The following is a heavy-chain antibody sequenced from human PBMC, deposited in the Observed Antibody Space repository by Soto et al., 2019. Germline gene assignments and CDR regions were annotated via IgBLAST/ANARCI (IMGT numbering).Heavy chain of an antibody. J-gene: IGHJ5*02. V-gene: IGHV1-3*01. CDR1: GYTFTSYA. CDR2: INAGNGNT. CDR3: ARDPLRDNWFDP. Sequence: ASVKVSCKASGYTFTSYAMHWVRQAPGQRLEWMGWINAGNGNTKYSQKSQGRVTITRDTSASTAYMELSSLRSEDTAVYYCARDPLRDNWFDPWGQGTLVTVSS.